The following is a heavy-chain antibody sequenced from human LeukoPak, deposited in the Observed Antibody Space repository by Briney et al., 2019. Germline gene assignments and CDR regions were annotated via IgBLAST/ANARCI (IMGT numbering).Heavy chain of an antibody. Sequence: GGSLRLSCAASGFTLSNYAMHWIRQTPGKGLEYVSAINSDGDSTYYANSVKGRFIISRENSKKTVYLQMGSLRAEDTAVYYCARVGYSSSWSPSDYWGQGALVTVSS. CDR2: INSDGDST. J-gene: IGHJ4*02. D-gene: IGHD6-13*01. CDR3: ARVGYSSSWSPSDY. V-gene: IGHV3-64*01. CDR1: GFTLSNYA.